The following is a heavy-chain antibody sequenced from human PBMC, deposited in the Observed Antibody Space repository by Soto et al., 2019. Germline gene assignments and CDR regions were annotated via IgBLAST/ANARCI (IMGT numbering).Heavy chain of an antibody. Sequence: WASVKVSCKASGYTFTSYYMHWVRQAPGQGLEWMGIINPSGGSTSYAQKFQGRVTMTRDTSTSTVYMELSSLRSEDTAVYYCASSNGGYYYDSSGYPGDAFDIWGQGTMVTVSS. J-gene: IGHJ3*02. D-gene: IGHD3-22*01. CDR1: GYTFTSYY. CDR2: INPSGGST. V-gene: IGHV1-46*01. CDR3: ASSNGGYYYDSSGYPGDAFDI.